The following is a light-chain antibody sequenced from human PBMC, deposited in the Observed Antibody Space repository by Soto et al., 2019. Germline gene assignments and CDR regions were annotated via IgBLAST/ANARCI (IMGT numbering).Light chain of an antibody. CDR2: DVS. J-gene: IGLJ2*01. CDR3: SSYTGSSTSVI. V-gene: IGLV2-14*03. Sequence: QSALTQPASVSGSPGQSITISCTGTSSDVGTYNYVSWYQQHPGKAHKVMIYDVSNRPSGVSNRFSGSKSGNTASLTISGLQAEDEADYYCSSYTGSSTSVIFGGGTKLTVL. CDR1: SSDVGTYNY.